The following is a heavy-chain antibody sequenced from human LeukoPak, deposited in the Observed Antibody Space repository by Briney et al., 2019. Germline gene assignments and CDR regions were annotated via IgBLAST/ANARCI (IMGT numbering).Heavy chain of an antibody. Sequence: SGTLSLTCAVSGGSITSSQHWWSWARQPPGKGLEWIGEVYHSGTTNYNPSLKSRVTISVDRSKNQFSLKLISVTAADPAVYGRARHSPRRIAVAGTTWWFDPWGQGTLVTVSS. V-gene: IGHV4-4*01. J-gene: IGHJ5*01. CDR3: ARHSPRRIAVAGTTWWFDP. CDR1: GGSITSSQHW. CDR2: VYHSGTT. D-gene: IGHD6-19*01.